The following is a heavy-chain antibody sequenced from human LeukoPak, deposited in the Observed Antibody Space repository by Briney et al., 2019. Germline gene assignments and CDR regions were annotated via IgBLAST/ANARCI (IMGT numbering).Heavy chain of an antibody. V-gene: IGHV4-34*01. D-gene: IGHD3-22*01. J-gene: IGHJ3*02. CDR2: INHSGST. CDR3: ARPLARYDSTGFDI. Sequence: KTSETLSLTCAVYGGSFSGYYWSWIRQPPGKGLEWIGEINHSGSTNYNPPLKSRVTISVDTSKNQFSLKLGSVTAADTAVYYCARPLARYDSTGFDIWGQGTMVTVSS. CDR1: GGSFSGYY.